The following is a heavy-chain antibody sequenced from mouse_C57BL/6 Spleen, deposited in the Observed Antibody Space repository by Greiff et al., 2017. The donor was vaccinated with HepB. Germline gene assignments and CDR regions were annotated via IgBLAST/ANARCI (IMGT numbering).Heavy chain of an antibody. CDR3: ARRAYYSNYGDY. J-gene: IGHJ2*01. CDR1: GYAFSSYW. V-gene: IGHV1-80*01. CDR2: IYPGDGDT. Sequence: QVQLQQSGAELVKPGASVKISCKASGYAFSSYWMNWVKQRPGKGLEWIVQIYPGDGDTNYNGKFKGKATLTADKSSSTAYMQLSSLTSEDSAVYFCARRAYYSNYGDYWGQGTTLTVSS. D-gene: IGHD2-5*01.